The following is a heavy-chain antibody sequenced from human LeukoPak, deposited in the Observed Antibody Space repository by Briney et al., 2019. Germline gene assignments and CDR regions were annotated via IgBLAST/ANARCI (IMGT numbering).Heavy chain of an antibody. Sequence: PGGSLRLSCAASGFTFSSYEMNWVRQAPGKGLEWVSYISGSGRTIYYANSVKGRFTISRDNAKNSLYLQMNSLRAEDTAVYYCARDLSGVTGYTYGRGIDYWGQGTLVTVSS. CDR2: ISGSGRTI. CDR1: GFTFSSYE. V-gene: IGHV3-48*03. J-gene: IGHJ4*02. D-gene: IGHD5-18*01. CDR3: ARDLSGVTGYTYGRGIDY.